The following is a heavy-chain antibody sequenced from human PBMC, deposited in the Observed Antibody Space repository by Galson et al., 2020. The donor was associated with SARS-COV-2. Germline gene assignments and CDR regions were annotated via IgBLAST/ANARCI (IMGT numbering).Heavy chain of an antibody. D-gene: IGHD3-3*01. CDR3: ARGNSPCVTIFGVLTGTCGMDV. V-gene: IGHV4-61*02. CDR1: GASISSGSYY. CDR2: IYKSGNT. J-gene: IGHJ6*02. Sequence: SETLSLTCTVSGASISSGSYYWSWIRQPAGKGLEWIGRIYKSGNTNYHPSPWSQVTISVDTSKNQFSLKLTSVTAADTAVYYCARGNSPCVTIFGVLTGTCGMDVWGQGTTVTVS.